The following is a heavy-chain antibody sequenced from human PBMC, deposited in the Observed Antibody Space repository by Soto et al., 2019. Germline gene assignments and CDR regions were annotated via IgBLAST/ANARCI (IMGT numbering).Heavy chain of an antibody. D-gene: IGHD3-3*01. V-gene: IGHV1-46*01. CDR2: INPSGDSR. CDR1: GFSFSDYF. J-gene: IGHJ6*02. Sequence: ASVKVSCKASGFSFSDYFMHWVRQAPGQGLEWMGIINPSGDSRNYAQKFQGRVTITADESTSTAYMELSSLRSEDTAVYYCARALYVRSPYYDFWSGYYRYYYYYGMDVWGQGTTVTVSS. CDR3: ARALYVRSPYYDFWSGYYRYYYYYGMDV.